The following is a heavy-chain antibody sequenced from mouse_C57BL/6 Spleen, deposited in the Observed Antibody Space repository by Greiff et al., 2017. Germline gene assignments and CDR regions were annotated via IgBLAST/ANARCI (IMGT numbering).Heavy chain of an antibody. CDR3: ARPAMDYDWYFDV. V-gene: IGHV5-16*01. D-gene: IGHD2-4*01. CDR2: INYDGSST. Sequence: EVHLVESEGGLVQPGSSMKLSCTASGFTFSDYYMAWVRQVPEKGLEWVANINYDGSSTYYLDSLKSRFIISRDNAKNILYLQMSSLKSADTATYYCARPAMDYDWYFDVWGTGTTVTVSS. J-gene: IGHJ1*03. CDR1: GFTFSDYY.